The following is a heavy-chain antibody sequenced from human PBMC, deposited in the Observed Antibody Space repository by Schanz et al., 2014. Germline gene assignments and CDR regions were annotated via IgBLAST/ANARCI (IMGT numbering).Heavy chain of an antibody. Sequence: EVQLVASGGGLVQPGGSLRLSCAASGFAVDNYYMSCVRQAPGRGLEWVSIIFTDGRTYYADSLKGRFTISRDSSKNTLFLQMNSLRTEDTAVYYCARLDPYCRSGTCARAFDFWGQGTLVTVSS. CDR2: IFTDGRT. J-gene: IGHJ4*02. V-gene: IGHV3-66*02. CDR1: GFAVDNYY. D-gene: IGHD2-15*01. CDR3: ARLDPYCRSGTCARAFDF.